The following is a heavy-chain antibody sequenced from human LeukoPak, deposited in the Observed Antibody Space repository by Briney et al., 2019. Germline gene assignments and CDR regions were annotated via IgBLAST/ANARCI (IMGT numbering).Heavy chain of an antibody. J-gene: IGHJ4*02. Sequence: SETLSLTCTVSGGSISSSSYYWGWIRQPPGKGLEWIGSIYYSGSTYYNPSLKSRVTISVDTSKNQFSLKLSSVTAADTAVYYCARHLGMYYYDISGYWSFDYWGQGTLVTVSS. V-gene: IGHV4-39*01. CDR3: ARHLGMYYYDISGYWSFDY. D-gene: IGHD3-22*01. CDR1: GGSISSSSYY. CDR2: IYYSGST.